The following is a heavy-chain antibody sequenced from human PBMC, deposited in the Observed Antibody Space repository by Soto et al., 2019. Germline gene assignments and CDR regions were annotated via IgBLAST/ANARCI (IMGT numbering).Heavy chain of an antibody. CDR1: GFTFSDYY. J-gene: IGHJ6*02. CDR2: ISSSSSYT. CDR3: ARESTTNYYYGMDV. D-gene: IGHD4-17*01. V-gene: IGHV3-11*06. Sequence: QVQLVESGGGLVKPGGSLRLSCAASGFTFSDYYMSWIRQAPGKGLEWVSYISSSSSYTNYADSVKGRFTISRDNAKNSLYLQINSLRAEDTAVYYCARESTTNYYYGMDVWGQGTTVTVSS.